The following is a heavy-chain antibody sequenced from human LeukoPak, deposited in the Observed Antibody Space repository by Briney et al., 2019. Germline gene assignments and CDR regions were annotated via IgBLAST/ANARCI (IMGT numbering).Heavy chain of an antibody. Sequence: TGGSLRLSCAASGFTFSSYAMSWVRQAPGKGLEWDSAISGSGGSTYYADSVKGRFTISRDNSKNTLYLQMNSLRAEDTAVYYCAKSEIGSYSGWGQGTLVTVSS. D-gene: IGHD1-26*01. CDR2: ISGSGGST. CDR3: AKSEIGSYSG. V-gene: IGHV3-23*01. CDR1: GFTFSSYA. J-gene: IGHJ4*02.